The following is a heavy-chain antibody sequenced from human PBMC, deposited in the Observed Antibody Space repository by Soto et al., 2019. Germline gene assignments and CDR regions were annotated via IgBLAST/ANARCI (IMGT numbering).Heavy chain of an antibody. CDR1: GFTLSSHA. CDR3: ARVGSGFWSLRGAIDL. CDR2: ISYDGSNE. Sequence: QVQLVESGGGVVQPGKSLRLSCAASGFTLSSHAMHWVRQAPGKGLEWVAIISYDGSNEYYGGSLQGRFTISRDNSNNTLFLRMNTLRLEDTAVYFCARVGSGFWSLRGAIDLWGHGTTVTVSS. V-gene: IGHV3-30-3*01. J-gene: IGHJ6*02. D-gene: IGHD3-3*01.